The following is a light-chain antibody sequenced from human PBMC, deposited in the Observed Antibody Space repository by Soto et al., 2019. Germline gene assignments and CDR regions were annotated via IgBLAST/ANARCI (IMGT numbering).Light chain of an antibody. V-gene: IGLV7-46*01. J-gene: IGLJ3*02. CDR3: LLSYSGTNWV. Sequence: HAVVTQEPSLTVSPGGTVTLTCGSSTGAVTSGHYPYWFQQKPGQAPRTLIYDTTNKHSWTPARFSGSLLGGKAALTLAGAQTDDEADYYCLLSYSGTNWVFGGGTKLTVL. CDR1: TGAVTSGHY. CDR2: DTT.